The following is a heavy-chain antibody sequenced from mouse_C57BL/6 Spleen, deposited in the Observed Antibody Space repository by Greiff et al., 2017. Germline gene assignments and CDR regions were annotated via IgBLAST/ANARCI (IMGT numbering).Heavy chain of an antibody. D-gene: IGHD2-5*01. J-gene: IGHJ4*01. Sequence: QVQLQQPGTELVKPGASVKLSCKASGYTFTSYWMHWVKQRPGQGLEWIGNINPSNGGTNYNEKFKSKATLTVDKSSSSAYMQLISLTSEDSAVYYCARTDYYSNYAYAMDYWGQGTSVTVSS. CDR3: ARTDYYSNYAYAMDY. CDR2: INPSNGGT. CDR1: GYTFTSYW. V-gene: IGHV1-53*01.